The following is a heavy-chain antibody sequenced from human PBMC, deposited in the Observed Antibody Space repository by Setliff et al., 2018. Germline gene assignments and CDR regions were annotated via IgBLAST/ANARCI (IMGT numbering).Heavy chain of an antibody. CDR3: AKDLSSNTAASYFFDL. Sequence: GVLRLSCAASGFSFSDYAMSWVRQAPRKGLEWVSGGSTGKTDYADSVKGRFTMSRDSSTNTLYLQMNSLRGEDTAVYYCAKDLSSNTAASYFFDLWGQGTQVTVSS. CDR2: GSTGKT. D-gene: IGHD5-18*01. CDR1: GFSFSDYA. J-gene: IGHJ4*02. V-gene: IGHV3-23*01.